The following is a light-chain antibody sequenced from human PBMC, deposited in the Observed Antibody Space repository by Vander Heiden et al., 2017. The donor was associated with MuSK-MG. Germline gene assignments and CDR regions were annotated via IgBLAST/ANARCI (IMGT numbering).Light chain of an antibody. CDR3: QQRDNWST. CDR2: DAS. V-gene: IGKV3-11*01. Sequence: IVLTQSPATLSLSPGERATLPCRASQSVSRYLAWYQQKPGQALRLLIYDASNRATGIPARFSGSGSGTDFTLTISSLEPEDFAVYYCQQRDNWSTFGQGTKLEI. CDR1: QSVSRY. J-gene: IGKJ2*01.